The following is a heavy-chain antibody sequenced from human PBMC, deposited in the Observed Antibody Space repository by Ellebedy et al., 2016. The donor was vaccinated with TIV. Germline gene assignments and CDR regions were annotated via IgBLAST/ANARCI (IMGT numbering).Heavy chain of an antibody. Sequence: SETLSLXXTVSGGSISSGSYYWSWIRQPAGKGLEWIGRIYTSGSTNYNPSLKSRVTMSVDTSKNQFSLKLSSVTAADTAVYYCAREGRFWSGYYGWFDPWGQGTLVTVSS. J-gene: IGHJ5*02. CDR1: GGSISSGSYY. CDR2: IYTSGST. V-gene: IGHV4-61*02. D-gene: IGHD3-3*01. CDR3: AREGRFWSGYYGWFDP.